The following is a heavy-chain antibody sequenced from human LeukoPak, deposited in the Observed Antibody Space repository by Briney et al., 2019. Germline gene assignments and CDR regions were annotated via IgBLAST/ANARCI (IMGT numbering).Heavy chain of an antibody. CDR2: ISSSGTTM. V-gene: IGHV3-48*03. CDR1: GFTFTNYE. J-gene: IGHJ4*02. CDR3: AKDLRYSSGRPLFDY. Sequence: GGSLRLSCAASGFTFTNYEMNWIRQAPGKGLEWVSYISSSGTTMYYADSVKGRFTISRDNSKNSLYLQMNSLRAEDTAVYYCAKDLRYSSGRPLFDYWGQGTLVTVSS. D-gene: IGHD6-19*01.